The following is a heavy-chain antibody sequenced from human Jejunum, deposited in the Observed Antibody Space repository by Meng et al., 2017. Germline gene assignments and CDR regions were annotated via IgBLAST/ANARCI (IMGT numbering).Heavy chain of an antibody. D-gene: IGHD5-18*01. CDR1: GFTFRNFG. V-gene: IGHV3-30*02. Sequence: QVQLVESGGGLVQPGKSLRLSCVASGFTFRNFGMHWFRQAPGKGLEWVAFTWYDGSKKFYSDSVKGRFTISRDNSKNTVYLEISSLRREDTAIYYCAKSSGGYGHTASDNWGQGTLVTVSS. CDR3: AKSSGGYGHTASDN. J-gene: IGHJ4*02. CDR2: TWYDGSKK.